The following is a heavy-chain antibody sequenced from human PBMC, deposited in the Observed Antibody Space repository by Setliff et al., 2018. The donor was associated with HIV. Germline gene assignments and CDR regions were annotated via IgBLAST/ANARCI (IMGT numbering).Heavy chain of an antibody. D-gene: IGHD3-10*01. CDR2: ISAFNGPT. V-gene: IGHV1-18*04. Sequence: ASVKVSCKASGFTFIDYYIHWGRQAPGQGLEWMGWISAFNGPTNYAQKFQGRVTITPGTSTSTAYRELRSLRPDDTAVYYCAREYGAVRKYIDYWGQGTLVTVSS. CDR1: GFTFIDYY. CDR3: AREYGAVRKYIDY. J-gene: IGHJ4*02.